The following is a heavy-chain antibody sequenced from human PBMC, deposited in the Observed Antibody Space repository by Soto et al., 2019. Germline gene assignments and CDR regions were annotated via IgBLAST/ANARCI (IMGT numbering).Heavy chain of an antibody. Sequence: VQLLESGGGLVQPGGSLRLSCAASGFTFSSYAMSWVRPAPGKGLEWVSAIRGSGGSTYYADSVKGRFTISRDNSKDTLYLHMNCLRAEDTAVYYCAKDGGDFCSCYRPYGYFDLWGRGTLVTVSS. V-gene: IGHV3-23*01. J-gene: IGHJ2*01. D-gene: IGHD3-3*01. CDR1: GFTFSSYA. CDR3: AKDGGDFCSCYRPYGYFDL. CDR2: IRGSGGST.